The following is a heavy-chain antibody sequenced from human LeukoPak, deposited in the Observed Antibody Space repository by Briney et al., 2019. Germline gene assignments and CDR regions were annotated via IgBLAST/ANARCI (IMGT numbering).Heavy chain of an antibody. V-gene: IGHV3-23*01. CDR1: GFTISSYT. Sequence: GGSLRLSCAASGFTISSYTMNWVRQAPGKGLEWVSAISGGGGGTYYADFVKGRFTISRDNSKNTLYLQMNSLRAEDTAAYYCAKGTERYREVSSFDYWGQGTLVAVSS. J-gene: IGHJ4*02. CDR3: AKGTERYREVSSFDY. CDR2: ISGGGGGT. D-gene: IGHD3-10*01.